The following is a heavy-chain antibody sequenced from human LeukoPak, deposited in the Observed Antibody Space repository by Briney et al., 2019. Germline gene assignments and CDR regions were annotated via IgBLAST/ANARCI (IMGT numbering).Heavy chain of an antibody. V-gene: IGHV4-4*02. CDR3: ARGPRYCSGGSCYSGTRGWFDP. CDR1: GFTFSNHW. D-gene: IGHD2-15*01. Sequence: GSLRLSCAASGFTFSNHWMSWVRQPPGKGLEWIGEIYHSGSTNYNPSLKSRVTISVDKSKNQFSLKLSSVTAADTAVYYCARGPRYCSGGSCYSGTRGWFDPWGQGTLVTVSS. J-gene: IGHJ5*02. CDR2: IYHSGST.